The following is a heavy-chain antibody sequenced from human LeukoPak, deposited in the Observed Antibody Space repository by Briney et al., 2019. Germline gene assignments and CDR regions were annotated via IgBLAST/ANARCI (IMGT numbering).Heavy chain of an antibody. V-gene: IGHV3-23*01. D-gene: IGHD3-16*01. CDR2: IKGCGEI. CDR1: GFSFTNWA. CDR3: AKVNWVSTADAVW. Sequence: PGGSLRLSCVASGFSFTNWAMRGVRGAPAGGREWVSIIKGCGEIFYSDSVKRLSTLSRDDSRKAVYLKLNNLRVEEKAIYYCAKVNWVSTADAVWWGQGTRVTVSS. J-gene: IGHJ4*02.